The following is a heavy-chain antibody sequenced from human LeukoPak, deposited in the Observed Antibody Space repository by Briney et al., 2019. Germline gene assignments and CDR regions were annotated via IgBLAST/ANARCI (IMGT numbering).Heavy chain of an antibody. J-gene: IGHJ4*02. CDR2: ISDNGITK. CDR1: GFTFSAYS. V-gene: IGHV3-30*04. D-gene: IGHD2/OR15-2a*01. CDR3: ARDRSRSFWREEFDF. Sequence: GGSLRLSCAASGFTFSAYSFHWVRQAPANGLEWVALISDNGITKYYADSVKGRFTISRDNSKNTLYLQMNSLRAEDTAVYYCARDRSRSFWREEFDFWGQGTLVTVSS.